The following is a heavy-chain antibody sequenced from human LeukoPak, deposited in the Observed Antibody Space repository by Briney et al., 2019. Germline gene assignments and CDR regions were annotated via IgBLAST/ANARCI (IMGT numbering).Heavy chain of an antibody. CDR2: INHSGST. D-gene: IGHD4-11*01. CDR3: ARGVLAYSNYIHNWFDP. J-gene: IGHJ5*02. V-gene: IGHV4-34*01. Sequence: TSETLSLTRAVYGGSFSSYYLSWIRQSPGKGLEWIGEINHSGSTNYNPSLKNRVTISVDTSKNQFSLKLSSVTAADTAVYYCARGVLAYSNYIHNWFDPWGQGTLVAVSS. CDR1: GGSFSSYY.